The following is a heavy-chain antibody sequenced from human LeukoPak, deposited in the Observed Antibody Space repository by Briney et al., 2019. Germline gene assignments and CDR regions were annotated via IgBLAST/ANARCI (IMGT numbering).Heavy chain of an antibody. CDR2: IYDDNT. CDR3: AARKVRGVWFYPAY. D-gene: IGHD3-10*01. Sequence: GVSLRLSCAASGFTVSAYAMAWVRQAPGKGLEGVSTIYDDNTYYAASVQGRFAISTDNSKNTLYLQTNSLRVEDTAVYFCAARKVRGVWFYPAYWGQGTLVTVSS. V-gene: IGHV3-23*01. CDR1: GFTVSAYA. J-gene: IGHJ4*02.